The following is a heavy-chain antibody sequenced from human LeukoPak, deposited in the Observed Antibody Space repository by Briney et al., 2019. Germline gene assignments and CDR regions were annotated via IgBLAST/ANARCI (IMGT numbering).Heavy chain of an antibody. D-gene: IGHD4-23*01. J-gene: IGHJ3*01. CDR2: IVVGSGNT. Sequence: TSVWVSCKASGFTFTSSAVQWVRQARGQRLEWIGWIVVGSGNTNYAQKFQERVTITRDMSTSTVYMELSSLRSEDTAVYYCAAEGRPTVVTFRKGAVDLWGQGITVPLYS. CDR1: GFTFTSSA. CDR3: AAEGRPTVVTFRKGAVDL. V-gene: IGHV1-58*01.